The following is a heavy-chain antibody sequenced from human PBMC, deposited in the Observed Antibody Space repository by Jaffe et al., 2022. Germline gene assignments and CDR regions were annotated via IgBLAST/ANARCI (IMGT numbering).Heavy chain of an antibody. CDR1: GFTFGDYA. D-gene: IGHD2-15*01. Sequence: EVQLVESGGGLVQPGRSLRLSCTASGFTFGDYAMSWVRQAPGKGLEWVGFIRSKAYGGTTEYAASVKGRFTISRDDSKSIAYLQMNSLKTEDTAVYYCTRGEKRRRGYLGYCSGGSCGGAFDIWGQGTMVTVSS. V-gene: IGHV3-49*04. CDR3: TRGEKRRRGYLGYCSGGSCGGAFDI. CDR2: IRSKAYGGTT. J-gene: IGHJ3*02.